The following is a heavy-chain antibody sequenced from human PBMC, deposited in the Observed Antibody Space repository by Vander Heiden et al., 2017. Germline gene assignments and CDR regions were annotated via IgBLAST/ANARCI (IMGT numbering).Heavy chain of an antibody. V-gene: IGHV6-1*01. CDR3: AREVGATPGGMDV. D-gene: IGHD1-26*01. J-gene: IGHJ6*02. Sequence: SPPPLVSPSPTLSLTCPISGDRVSSNRGAWNWIRENQTRGIEWLGRTDYRSKWYNDYAVSVKSRITINPDTSKNQVSLQLNSVTREDTAVYYCAREVGATPGGMDVWGQGTTVTVSS. CDR2: TDYRSKWYN. CDR1: GDRVSSNRGA.